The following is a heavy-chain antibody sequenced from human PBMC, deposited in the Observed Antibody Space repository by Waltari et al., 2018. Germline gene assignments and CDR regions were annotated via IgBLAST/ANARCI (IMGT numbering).Heavy chain of an antibody. J-gene: IGHJ4*02. CDR3: AREFSTVTTRRGYFDY. D-gene: IGHD4-17*01. V-gene: IGHV1-69*08. CDR2: IIPILGIA. CDR1: GGTFSSYT. Sequence: QVQLVQSGAEVKKTGYSVKVSCTASGGTFSSYTISWERQAPGQGLEWMGRIIPILGIANYAQKFQGRVTITADKSTSTAYMELSSLRSEDTAVYYCAREFSTVTTRRGYFDYWGQGTLVTVSS.